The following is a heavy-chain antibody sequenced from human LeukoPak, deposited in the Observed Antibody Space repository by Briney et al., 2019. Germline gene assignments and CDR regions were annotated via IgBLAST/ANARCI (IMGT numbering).Heavy chain of an antibody. D-gene: IGHD4-17*01. V-gene: IGHV3-33*01. CDR1: GFTFSSYG. CDR3: ARDRDRDDYGDSYFDN. J-gene: IGHJ4*02. Sequence: GGSLRLSCAASGFTFSSYGMHWVRQAPGKGLEWVAVIWYDGSNKYYADSVKGRFTISRDNSKNTLYLQMNSLRAEDTAVYYCARDRDRDDYGDSYFDNWGQGTLVTVSS. CDR2: IWYDGSNK.